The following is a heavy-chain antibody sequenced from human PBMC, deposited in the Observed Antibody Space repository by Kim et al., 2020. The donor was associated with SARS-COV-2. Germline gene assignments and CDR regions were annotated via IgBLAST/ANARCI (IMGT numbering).Heavy chain of an antibody. V-gene: IGHV3-21*01. CDR1: GFTFSSYS. Sequence: GGSLRLSCAASGFTFSSYSMNWVRQAPGKGLEWVSSISSSSSYIYYAYSVKGRFTISRDNAKNSLYLQMNSLRAEDTAVYYCARYRLASLWSYDAFDIWGQGTMVTVSS. J-gene: IGHJ3*02. CDR3: ARYRLASLWSYDAFDI. D-gene: IGHD5-18*01. CDR2: ISSSSSYI.